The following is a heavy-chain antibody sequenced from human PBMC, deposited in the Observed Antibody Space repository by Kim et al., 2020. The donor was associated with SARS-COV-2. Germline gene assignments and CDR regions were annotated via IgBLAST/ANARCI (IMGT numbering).Heavy chain of an antibody. D-gene: IGHD3-3*01. V-gene: IGHV4-61*07. J-gene: IGHJ6*02. Sequence: PSLKSRVTISVDTSKNQFSLKLSSVTAADTAVYYCARQDFDYYYYYGMDVWGQGTTVTVSS. CDR3: ARQDFDYYYYYGMDV.